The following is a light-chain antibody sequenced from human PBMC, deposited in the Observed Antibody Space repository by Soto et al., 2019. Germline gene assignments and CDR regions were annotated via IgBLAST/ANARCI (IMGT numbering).Light chain of an antibody. CDR3: QQYNDWPRT. CDR1: QSVRSH. V-gene: IGKV3-15*01. CDR2: GAS. J-gene: IGKJ4*01. Sequence: EVVMTQSPATLSVSPGERATLSCRASQSVRSHLAWYQQKPGQAPSLLIFGASTRATGVPARFSGSESGTEFTLTISSQQSEDVAVYFCQQYNDWPRTFGGGTKVEIK.